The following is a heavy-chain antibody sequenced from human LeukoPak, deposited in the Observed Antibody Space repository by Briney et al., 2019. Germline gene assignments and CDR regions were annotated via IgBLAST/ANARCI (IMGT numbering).Heavy chain of an antibody. J-gene: IGHJ3*02. D-gene: IGHD3-16*02. CDR3: ARQSYVWGNYRSDDALDI. V-gene: IGHV1-2*02. CDR2: INPNSGGT. Sequence: ASVKVSCKASGYTFTGYYMHWVRQAPGQGLEWMGWINPNSGGTNYAQKFQGRVTMTRDTSISTAYMELSGLRSEDTAVYYCARQSYVWGNYRSDDALDIWGQGTMVTVSS. CDR1: GYTFTGYY.